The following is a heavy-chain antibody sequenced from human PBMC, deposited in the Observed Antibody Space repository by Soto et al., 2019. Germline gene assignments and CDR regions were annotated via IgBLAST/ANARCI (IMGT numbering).Heavy chain of an antibody. CDR3: ARDQWYDSSGYLPERYYYYGMDV. V-gene: IGHV3-48*02. Sequence: GGSLRLSCAASGFTFSSYSMNWVRQAPGKGLEWVSYISSSSSTIYYADSVKGRFTISRDNAKNSLYLQMKSLRDEDTAVYYCARDQWYDSSGYLPERYYYYGMDVWGQGTTVTVSS. CDR1: GFTFSSYS. CDR2: ISSSSSTI. J-gene: IGHJ6*02. D-gene: IGHD3-22*01.